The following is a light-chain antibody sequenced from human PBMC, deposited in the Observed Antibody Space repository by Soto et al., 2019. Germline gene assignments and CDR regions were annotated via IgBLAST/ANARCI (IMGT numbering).Light chain of an antibody. V-gene: IGKV1-12*01. Sequence: DIQMTQSPSSLSASVGDRVTITCGASQDLDRWLAWYQQKPGEAPKVLIFAASSLQSGLPSRFSGGGSGTDFSLTISSLQPEDFATYYCKQSRSFPLTFGGGTKVDIK. CDR3: KQSRSFPLT. J-gene: IGKJ4*01. CDR2: AAS. CDR1: QDLDRW.